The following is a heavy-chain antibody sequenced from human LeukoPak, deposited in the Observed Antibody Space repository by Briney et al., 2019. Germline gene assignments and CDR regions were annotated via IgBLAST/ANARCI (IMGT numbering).Heavy chain of an antibody. Sequence: GGSLRLSCAASGLTFSSYVMSWVRQAPGKGLEWVSAISGSGGDTYYADSVKGRFTISRDNSKNTLHLQMNSLRAEDTAVYYCAKVGTAMVSPYYFDYWGQGTLVTVSS. J-gene: IGHJ4*02. CDR3: AKVGTAMVSPYYFDY. CDR2: ISGSGGDT. D-gene: IGHD5-18*01. CDR1: GLTFSSYV. V-gene: IGHV3-23*01.